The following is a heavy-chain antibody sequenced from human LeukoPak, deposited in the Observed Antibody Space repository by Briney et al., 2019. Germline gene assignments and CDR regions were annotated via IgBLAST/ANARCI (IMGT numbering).Heavy chain of an antibody. V-gene: IGHV4-39*07. CDR3: ARSPSGFYYYYYMDV. Sequence: SETLSLTCTVSGGSLSSSSYYWGWIRQPPGKGLEWIGNIYYSGSTYYNPSLKSRVTISVDTSKNQFSLKLSSVTAADTAVYYCARSPSGFYYYYYMDVWGKGTTVTVSS. J-gene: IGHJ6*03. D-gene: IGHD3-10*01. CDR1: GGSLSSSSYY. CDR2: IYYSGST.